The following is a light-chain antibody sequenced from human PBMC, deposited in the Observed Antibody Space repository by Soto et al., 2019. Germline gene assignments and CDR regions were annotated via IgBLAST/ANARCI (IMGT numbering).Light chain of an antibody. V-gene: IGLV2-11*01. CDR2: DVS. J-gene: IGLJ1*01. Sequence: QSALTQPRSVSGSPGQSVTISCTGTSSDVGCYNYVSWYQQHPGKAPKLMIYDVSKRPSGVPDRFCGSKSGNTASLTISGLQAEDEADYYYCSYACNYNFYVFGTGTKLTVL. CDR3: CSYACNYNFYV. CDR1: SSDVGCYNY.